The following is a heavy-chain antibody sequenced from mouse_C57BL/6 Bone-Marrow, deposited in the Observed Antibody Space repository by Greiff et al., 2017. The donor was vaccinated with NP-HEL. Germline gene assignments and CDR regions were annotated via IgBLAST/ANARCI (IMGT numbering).Heavy chain of an antibody. D-gene: IGHD1-1*01. J-gene: IGHJ2*01. V-gene: IGHV5-6*02. CDR3: ARHLLLRYYFDY. CDR1: GFTFSSYG. CDR2: ISSGGSYT. Sequence: DVMLVESGGDLVKPGGSLKLSCAASGFTFSSYGMSWVRQTPDKRLEWVATISSGGSYTYYPDSVKGRFTISRDNAKNTLYLQMSSLKSEDTAMYYCARHLLLRYYFDYWGQGTTLTVSS.